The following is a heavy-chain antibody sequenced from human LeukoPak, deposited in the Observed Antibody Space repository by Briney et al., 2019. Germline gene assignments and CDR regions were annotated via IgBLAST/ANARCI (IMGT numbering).Heavy chain of an antibody. CDR3: ARENYGGLDAFDI. V-gene: IGHV3-7*03. CDR2: VNHDGSMN. CDR1: GFISSNYW. D-gene: IGHD4-23*01. Sequence: PGGSLRLSCGASGFISSNYWINWVRQAPGKGLEWVANVNHDGSMNYYVDSVQGRFSLSRDNATNSVSLQMNSLRAEDTAVYYCARENYGGLDAFDIWGQGTMVTVSS. J-gene: IGHJ3*02.